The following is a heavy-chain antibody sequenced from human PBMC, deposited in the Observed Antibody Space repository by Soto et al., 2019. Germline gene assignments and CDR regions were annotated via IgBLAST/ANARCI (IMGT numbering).Heavy chain of an antibody. CDR1: GGTLSDYA. J-gene: IGHJ6*02. Sequence: QVQLVQSGAEVKTPGSSVKVSCKASGGTLSDYAISWVRQAPGQGLEWMGGIMPTVDSANYAQNFQGRLTSSAEESTSTAKVELSSLRSDSMAVYYCAVAAVREIMAQESSGVAVWGQGTTVIVSS. CDR2: IMPTVDSA. D-gene: IGHD3-10*01. CDR3: AVAAVREIMAQESSGVAV. V-gene: IGHV1-69*01.